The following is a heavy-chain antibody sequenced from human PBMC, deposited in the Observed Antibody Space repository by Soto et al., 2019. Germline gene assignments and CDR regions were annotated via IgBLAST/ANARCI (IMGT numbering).Heavy chain of an antibody. Sequence: PGGSLRLSCAASGFTFSTYWRSWVRQAPGKGLEWVANIKEDGSEKYYVDSVEGRFTISRDNAKNSLYLQMTSLRAEDTALYYCARGWGYFDSSGFPYLYAMDVWGQGTTVTVYS. CDR2: IKEDGSEK. CDR1: GFTFSTYW. V-gene: IGHV3-7*01. J-gene: IGHJ6*02. D-gene: IGHD3-22*01. CDR3: ARGWGYFDSSGFPYLYAMDV.